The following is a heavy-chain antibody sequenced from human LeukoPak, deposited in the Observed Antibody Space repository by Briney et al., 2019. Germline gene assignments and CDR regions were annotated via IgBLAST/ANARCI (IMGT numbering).Heavy chain of an antibody. CDR2: IYTSGST. CDR3: ARVNGSISGWYPFDH. Sequence: SETLSLTCTVSGDSISSGSHYWSWIRQPAGKGLEWIRRIYTSGSTNYNPSLKSRVTILLDTSKNKFSLNLSSVAAAETAVYYCARVNGSISGWYPFDHWGQGTLVTVSS. D-gene: IGHD6-19*01. J-gene: IGHJ4*02. V-gene: IGHV4-61*02. CDR1: GDSISSGSHY.